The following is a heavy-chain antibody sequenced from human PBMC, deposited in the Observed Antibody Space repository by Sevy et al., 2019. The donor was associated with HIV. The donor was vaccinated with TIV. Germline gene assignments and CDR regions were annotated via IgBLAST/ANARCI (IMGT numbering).Heavy chain of an antibody. CDR2: IIPIFGTA. J-gene: IGHJ6*03. V-gene: IGHV1-69*06. D-gene: IGHD6-13*01. Sequence: ASVKVSCKASGGTFSSYAISWVRQAPGQGLEWMGGIIPIFGTANYAQKFQGRVTITADKSTSKAYMELSSLRSEDTAVYYCATLRGYSSSWAYYYYYYYMDVWGKGTTVTVSS. CDR1: GGTFSSYA. CDR3: ATLRGYSSSWAYYYYYYYMDV.